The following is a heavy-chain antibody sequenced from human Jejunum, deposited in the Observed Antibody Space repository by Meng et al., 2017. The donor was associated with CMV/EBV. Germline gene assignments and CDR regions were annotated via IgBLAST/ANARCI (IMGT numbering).Heavy chain of an antibody. Sequence: FRDHAMSWVRQAQGKGLEWVSFIRSKAYGETTEYAASVKGRFSISRDDSQSIVYLQMNRLRSEDTAVYYCTKGPRLEWRYYGMDVWGQGTTVTVSS. CDR1: FRDHA. CDR3: TKGPRLEWRYYGMDV. D-gene: IGHD3-3*01. V-gene: IGHV3-49*04. CDR2: IRSKAYGETT. J-gene: IGHJ6*02.